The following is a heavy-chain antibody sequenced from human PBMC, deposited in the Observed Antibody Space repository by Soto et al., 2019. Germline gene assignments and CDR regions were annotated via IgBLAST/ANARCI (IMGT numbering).Heavy chain of an antibody. CDR2: INYRGIT. J-gene: IGHJ6*02. CDR3: ARAPMDDYGNYYDGMDV. D-gene: IGHD4-17*01. CDR1: GGSFRGYS. Sequence: QVQLQQWGAGLLKPSETLSLTCGVPGGSFRGYSWNWIRQSPEKGLEWIGEINYRGITTYNPSLSGRATISLDTSTNRFSLTWTSVTAADTAIYYCARAPMDDYGNYYDGMDVWGQGTTITVS. V-gene: IGHV4-34*01.